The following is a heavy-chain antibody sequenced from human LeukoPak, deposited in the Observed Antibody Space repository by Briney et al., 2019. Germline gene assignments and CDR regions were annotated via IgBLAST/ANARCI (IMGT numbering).Heavy chain of an antibody. CDR3: ARAPFYSYGSDWFDP. CDR1: GYTFTGYY. D-gene: IGHD5-18*01. Sequence: GASVKVSCKASGYTFTGYYMHWVRQAPGQGLEWMGWINPNSGGTNYAQKFQGRVTMTRDTSISTAYMELSRLRSDDTAVYYCARAPFYSYGSDWFDPWGQGTLVTVSS. V-gene: IGHV1-2*02. J-gene: IGHJ5*02. CDR2: INPNSGGT.